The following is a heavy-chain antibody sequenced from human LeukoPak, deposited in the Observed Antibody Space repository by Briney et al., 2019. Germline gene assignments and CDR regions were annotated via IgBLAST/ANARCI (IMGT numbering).Heavy chain of an antibody. CDR3: ARGGHSSSWYRVPSNWFDP. Sequence: SETLSLTCAVYSGSFSGYYWSWIRQPPGKGLEWIGEINHSGSTNYNPSLKSRVTISVDTSKNQFSLKLSSVTAADTAVYYCARGGHSSSWYRVPSNWFDPWGQGTLVTVSS. J-gene: IGHJ5*02. D-gene: IGHD6-13*01. V-gene: IGHV4-34*01. CDR1: SGSFSGYY. CDR2: INHSGST.